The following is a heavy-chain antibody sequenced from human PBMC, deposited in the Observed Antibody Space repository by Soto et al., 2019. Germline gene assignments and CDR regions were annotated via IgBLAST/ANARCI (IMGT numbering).Heavy chain of an antibody. CDR2: IYPGDSDT. V-gene: IGHV5-51*01. Sequence: GESLKISCKGSGYSFTSYWIGWVRQMPGKGLEWMGIIYPGDSDTRYSPSFQGQVTISADKSIGTAYLQWSSLKASDTAMYYCASNSHYCSSTSCYPYYWGQGTLVTVSS. CDR1: GYSFTSYW. D-gene: IGHD2-2*01. CDR3: ASNSHYCSSTSCYPYY. J-gene: IGHJ4*02.